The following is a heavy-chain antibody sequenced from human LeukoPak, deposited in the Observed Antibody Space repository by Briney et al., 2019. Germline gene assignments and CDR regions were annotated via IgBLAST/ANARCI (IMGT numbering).Heavy chain of an antibody. J-gene: IGHJ4*02. CDR2: IYYSGST. D-gene: IGHD6-13*01. V-gene: IGHV4-30-4*01. CDR1: GGSISSGDYY. Sequence: PSQTLSLTCTVSGGSISSGDYYWSWIRQPPGKGLEWIGYIYYSGSTYYNPSLKSRVTISVDTSKNQFSPKLSSVTAADTAVYYCARTYSSSWYYFDYWGQGTLVTVSS. CDR3: ARTYSSSWYYFDY.